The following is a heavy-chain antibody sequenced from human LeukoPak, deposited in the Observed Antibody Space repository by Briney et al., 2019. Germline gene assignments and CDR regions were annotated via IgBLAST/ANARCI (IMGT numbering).Heavy chain of an antibody. CDR1: GGSISSGGHY. J-gene: IGHJ4*02. D-gene: IGHD6-19*01. Sequence: PSETLSVTRTVSGGSISSGGHYWSWIRQHPGKGLEWIGYIYYTGSTNSNPSLKSRVSIDVDASKNQFSLKMRSVTAADTAVYYCAREGSGWYTDYWGQGTLVTVSS. V-gene: IGHV4-31*03. CDR2: IYYTGST. CDR3: AREGSGWYTDY.